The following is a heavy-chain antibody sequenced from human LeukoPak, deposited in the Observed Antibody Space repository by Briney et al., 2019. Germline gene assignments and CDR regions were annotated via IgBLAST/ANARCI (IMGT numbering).Heavy chain of an antibody. CDR2: IIHSGRT. V-gene: IGHV4-34*01. CDR3: ARGLREFGYYYYHMDV. J-gene: IGHJ6*03. CDR1: GGSFRGYY. Sequence: LETLSLTCAVYGGSFRGYYWSWIRQPPGKGLEWIGEIIHSGRTNYNPSLKSRGTISADTSKNQFSLKLRSVTAADTAVYYCARGLREFGYYYYHMDVWGKGTTVTVSS. D-gene: IGHD3-10*01.